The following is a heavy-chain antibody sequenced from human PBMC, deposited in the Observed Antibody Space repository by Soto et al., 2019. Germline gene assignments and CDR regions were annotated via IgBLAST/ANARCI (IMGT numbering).Heavy chain of an antibody. V-gene: IGHV4-59*01. CDR1: GGSISSYY. Sequence: QVQLQESGPGLVKPSETLSLTCTVSGGSISSYYWSWIRQPPGKGLEWIGYIYYSGSTNYNPSLTSRVTISVDTSKNQFSLKLSSVTAADTAVYYCARSVSPMVPYDYWGQGTLVTVSS. J-gene: IGHJ4*02. CDR3: ARSVSPMVPYDY. D-gene: IGHD3-10*01. CDR2: IYYSGST.